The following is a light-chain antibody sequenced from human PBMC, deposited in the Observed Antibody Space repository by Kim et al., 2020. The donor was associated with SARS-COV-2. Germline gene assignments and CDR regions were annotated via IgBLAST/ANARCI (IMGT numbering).Light chain of an antibody. CDR3: QSYDTGLSGII. J-gene: IGLJ2*01. CDR1: NSNIGAGYE. Sequence: SVTISCTGSNSNIGAGYEVHWYQQFPGTAPKLLIYNDNRRPSGVPDRFSGSRSATSASLAISGLRAEDEADYYCQSYDTGLSGIIFGGGTQLTVL. V-gene: IGLV1-40*01. CDR2: NDN.